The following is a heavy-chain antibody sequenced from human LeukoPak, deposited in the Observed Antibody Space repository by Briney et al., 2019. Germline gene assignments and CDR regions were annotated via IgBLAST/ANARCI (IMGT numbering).Heavy chain of an antibody. Sequence: GGSLRLSCAASGFTFSSYAMSWVRQAPGKGLEWVSAISGSGGSTYYADSVKGRFTIPRDNSKNTLYLQMNSLRAEDTAVYYCAKDQGVYDFWSGYYVDYWGQGTLVTVSS. CDR1: GFTFSSYA. V-gene: IGHV3-23*01. CDR3: AKDQGVYDFWSGYYVDY. D-gene: IGHD3-3*01. CDR2: ISGSGGST. J-gene: IGHJ4*02.